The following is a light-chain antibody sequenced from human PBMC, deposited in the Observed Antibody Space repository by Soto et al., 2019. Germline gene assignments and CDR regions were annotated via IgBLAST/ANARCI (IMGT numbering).Light chain of an antibody. CDR1: QSISVY. CDR3: HQRTKWPPT. Sequence: EIVLTQSPATLSLSPGERASLSCRASQSISVYLAWYQQKPGQAPRLLIYDASNSATGIPARFSGSGSGTDFTLTISSLEPEDFAVYYCHQRTKWPPTFGGGTKVEI. V-gene: IGKV3-11*01. J-gene: IGKJ4*01. CDR2: DAS.